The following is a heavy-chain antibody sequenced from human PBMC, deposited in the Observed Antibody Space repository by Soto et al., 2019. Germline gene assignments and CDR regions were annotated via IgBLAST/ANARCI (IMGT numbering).Heavy chain of an antibody. CDR2: ISAYNGNT. CDR1: GYTFTSYG. CDR3: ARGRADARGSYRIFNAAADY. D-gene: IGHD3-16*02. V-gene: IGHV1-18*01. J-gene: IGHJ4*02. Sequence: GASVKVSCKASGYTFTSYGVSWVRQAPGQGLEWMGWISAYNGNTNYAQKLQGRVTMTTDTSTSTAYMELRSLRSDDTAVYYCARGRADARGSYRIFNAAADYWGQGTLVTVSS.